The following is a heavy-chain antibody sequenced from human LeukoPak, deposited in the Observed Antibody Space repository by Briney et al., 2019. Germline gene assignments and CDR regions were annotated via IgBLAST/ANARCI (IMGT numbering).Heavy chain of an antibody. Sequence: GGSLRLSCEASGFTFSSYDMHWVRQAPGKGLEWVAFLQYDGNNKYYAESVRGRFTISKDNSKNTLFLQMNSLRPDDTAIYYCARDSIRQQLYYFDSWGQGTLVTVSS. D-gene: IGHD6-13*01. CDR1: GFTFSSYD. V-gene: IGHV3-30*02. J-gene: IGHJ4*02. CDR2: LQYDGNNK. CDR3: ARDSIRQQLYYFDS.